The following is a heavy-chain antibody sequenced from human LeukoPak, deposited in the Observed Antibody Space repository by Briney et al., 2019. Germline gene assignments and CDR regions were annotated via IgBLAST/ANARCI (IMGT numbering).Heavy chain of an antibody. CDR2: ISSGSSFI. CDR3: ARDQGGERWFDP. D-gene: IGHD3-16*01. Sequence: GGSLRLSCAASGFNFGSYAMNWVRQAPGKGLEWVSSISSGSSFIYYADSVKGRFTISRVNAKNSLYLQMNSLRAEDTAIYYCARDQGGERWFDPWGQGTLVTVSS. CDR1: GFNFGSYA. J-gene: IGHJ5*02. V-gene: IGHV3-21*01.